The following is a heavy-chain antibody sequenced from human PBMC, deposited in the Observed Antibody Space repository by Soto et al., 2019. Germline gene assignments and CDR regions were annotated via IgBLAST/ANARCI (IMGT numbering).Heavy chain of an antibody. CDR2: MYNTGST. V-gene: IGHV4-61*01. Sequence: SETLSLTCTVSGGSISSSSYYWGWIRQPPGKGLEWIGYMYNTGSTIYNPSLKSRVTISVDTSKNQFSLKLNSVTAADTAVYYCARDLWGYCGADCYPLDVWGKGTTVT. CDR3: ARDLWGYCGADCYPLDV. D-gene: IGHD2-21*02. J-gene: IGHJ6*03. CDR1: GGSISSSSYY.